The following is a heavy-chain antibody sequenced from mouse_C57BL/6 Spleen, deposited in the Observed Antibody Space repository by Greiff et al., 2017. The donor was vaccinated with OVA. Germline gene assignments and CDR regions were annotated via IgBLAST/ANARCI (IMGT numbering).Heavy chain of an antibody. CDR2: IDPSDSYT. J-gene: IGHJ2*01. CDR3: ARSGGNYFDY. V-gene: IGHV1-50*01. Sequence: VQLQQPGAELVKPGASVKLSCKASGYTFTSYWMQWVKQRPGQGLGWIGEIDPSDSYTNYNQKFKGKATLTVDTSSSTAYMQLSSLTSEDSAVYYCARSGGNYFDYWGQGTTLTVSS. CDR1: GYTFTSYW. D-gene: IGHD2-14*01.